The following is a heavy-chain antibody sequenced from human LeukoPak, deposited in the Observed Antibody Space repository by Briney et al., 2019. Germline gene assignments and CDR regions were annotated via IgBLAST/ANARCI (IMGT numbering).Heavy chain of an antibody. CDR1: GFSLRTGGVG. CDR3: AHRAYDGSDYLLFDY. J-gene: IGHJ4*02. D-gene: IGHD3-22*01. V-gene: IGHV2-5*02. CDR2: IYWDDDK. Sequence: SGPTLVKPTQTLTLACTFSGFSLRTGGVGVGWLRQPPGKALEWLALIYWDDDKRYSPSLKSRLTITKDTSKNQVVLTMTNMDPVDTATYYCAHRAYDGSDYLLFDYWGQGTLVTVSS.